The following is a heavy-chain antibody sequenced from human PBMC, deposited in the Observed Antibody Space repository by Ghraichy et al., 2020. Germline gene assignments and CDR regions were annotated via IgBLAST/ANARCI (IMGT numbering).Heavy chain of an antibody. CDR3: ASTHCSSTSCPRRRNNPYYYYYGMDV. V-gene: IGHV4-34*01. D-gene: IGHD2-2*01. CDR1: GGSFSGYY. Sequence: SETLSLTCAVYGGSFSGYYWSWIRQPPGKGLEWIGEINHSGSTNYNPSLKSRVTISVDTSKNQFSLKLSSVTAADTAVYYCASTHCSSTSCPRRRNNPYYYYYGMDVWGQGTTVTVSS. CDR2: INHSGST. J-gene: IGHJ6*02.